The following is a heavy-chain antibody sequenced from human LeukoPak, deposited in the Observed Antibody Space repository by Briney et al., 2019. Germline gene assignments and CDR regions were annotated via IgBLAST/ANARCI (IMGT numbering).Heavy chain of an antibody. CDR2: IYSTGST. Sequence: PSQTLSLTGTVSGGSISSGGYYWSWIRQPAGKGLEWIGRIYSTGSTNYSPSLKSRVTMSVDKSKNQFSLNLSSVTAADTAVYYCARGIADPYSFDSWGQGTLVTVSS. V-gene: IGHV4-61*02. D-gene: IGHD6-13*01. CDR3: ARGIADPYSFDS. J-gene: IGHJ4*02. CDR1: GGSISSGGYY.